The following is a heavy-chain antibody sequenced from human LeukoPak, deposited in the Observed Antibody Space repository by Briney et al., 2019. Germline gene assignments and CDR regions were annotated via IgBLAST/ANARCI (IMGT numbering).Heavy chain of an antibody. CDR1: GFTFSSYG. CDR3: AKDKGYFDY. J-gene: IGHJ4*02. Sequence: GGSLRLSCAASGFTFSSYGMHWVRQAPGKGLEWVAVISYDGSNKYYADSVKGRFTISRDNSKNTLYLQMNSLRAEDTAVYYCAKDKGYFDYWGQGTLVTVSS. V-gene: IGHV3-30*18. CDR2: ISYDGSNK.